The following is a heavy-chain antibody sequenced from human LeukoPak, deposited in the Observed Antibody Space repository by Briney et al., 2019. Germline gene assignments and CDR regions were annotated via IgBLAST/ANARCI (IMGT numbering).Heavy chain of an antibody. CDR2: IRSKANSYAT. CDR3: TRRIGGASTRAYYGMDV. V-gene: IGHV3-73*01. CDR1: GFTFSGSA. D-gene: IGHD1-26*01. Sequence: GGSLRLSCAASGFTFSGSAMHWVRQAFGKGLEWVGRIRSKANSYATAYAASVKGRFTNSRDDSKNTAYLQMNSLKTEDTAVYYCTRRIGGASTRAYYGMDVWGQGTTVTVSS. J-gene: IGHJ6*02.